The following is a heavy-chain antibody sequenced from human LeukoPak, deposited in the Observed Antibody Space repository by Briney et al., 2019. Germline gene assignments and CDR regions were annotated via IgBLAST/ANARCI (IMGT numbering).Heavy chain of an antibody. Sequence: ASVKVSCKASGYTFTNYYIHWVRRAPGQGLEWMGIINPSAGATNYAQKFQGRVTMTRDTSTTTVYMELSSLRSEDTAVYYCARAVVNYYDSKGDRPYGAFDIWATGQWSPSLQ. CDR2: INPSAGAT. CDR1: GYTFTNYY. D-gene: IGHD3-22*01. V-gene: IGHV1-46*01. J-gene: IGHJ3*02. CDR3: ARAVVNYYDSKGDRPYGAFDI.